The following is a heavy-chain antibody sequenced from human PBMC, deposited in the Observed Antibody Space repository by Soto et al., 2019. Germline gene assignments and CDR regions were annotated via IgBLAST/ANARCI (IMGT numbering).Heavy chain of an antibody. D-gene: IGHD6-25*01. Sequence: QVQLVQSGAAVKKPGSSVKVSCKSSGGGFNSYSISWVRPAPGQGLECMGVIIPIFGTPTYAQKFQGRVTITADKSTSPAYMEVSRLTSEDTAVYYCARGGPVIIPAATNWFDPWGQGTLVTVSS. CDR2: IIPIFGTP. V-gene: IGHV1-69*06. CDR1: GGGFNSYS. CDR3: ARGGPVIIPAATNWFDP. J-gene: IGHJ5*02.